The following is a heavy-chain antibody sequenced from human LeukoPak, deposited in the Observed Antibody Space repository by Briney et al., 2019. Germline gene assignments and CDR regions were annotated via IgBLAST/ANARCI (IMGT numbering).Heavy chain of an antibody. CDR1: GFTFSSYT. CDR3: ARGQGLQLKSGSDY. D-gene: IGHD5-24*01. Sequence: GGSLRLSCAASGFTFSSYTMNWVRQAPGKGLEWVSSVSSSSNYIYYADSVKGRFTISRDNAKNSLFLQMNSPRAEDTAVYYCARGQGLQLKSGSDYWGQGTLVTVSS. J-gene: IGHJ4*02. CDR2: VSSSSNYI. V-gene: IGHV3-21*01.